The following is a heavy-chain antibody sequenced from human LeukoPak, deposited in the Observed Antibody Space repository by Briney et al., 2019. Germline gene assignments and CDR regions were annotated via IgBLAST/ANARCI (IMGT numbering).Heavy chain of an antibody. Sequence: PSETLSLTCTVSGGSINSYYWSWIRKPPGKGQEWVGYIYSSGSASNNPSLNSRVNISIDTFKSQFSLKLSSMTAAETAVYYCAGGWWELIGNSRCSFFIGIDFWGRGPTAIVT. D-gene: IGHD2-15*01. V-gene: IGHV4-59*01. CDR1: GGSINSYY. CDR2: IYSSGSA. J-gene: IGHJ6*03. CDR3: AGGWWELIGNSRCSFFIGIDF.